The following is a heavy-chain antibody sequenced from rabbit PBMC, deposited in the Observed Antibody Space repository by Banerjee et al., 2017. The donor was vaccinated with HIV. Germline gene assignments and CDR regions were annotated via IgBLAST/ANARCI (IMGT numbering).Heavy chain of an antibody. J-gene: IGHJ4*01. CDR2: IYTRSGST. CDR1: GIDFSSYYY. CDR3: ARGHYAGSSFYILGYYWNL. V-gene: IGHV1S43*01. D-gene: IGHD8-1*01. Sequence: QQQLEESGGGLVKPEGSLTLTCKASGIDFSSYYYICWVRQAPGKGLELIACIYTRSGSTWYASWVNGRFTISRSTSLNTVFLQMTSLTAADTATYFCARGHYAGSSFYILGYYWNLWGPGTLVTVS.